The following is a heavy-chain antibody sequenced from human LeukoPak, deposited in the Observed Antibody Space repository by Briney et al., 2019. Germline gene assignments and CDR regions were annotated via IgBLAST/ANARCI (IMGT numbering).Heavy chain of an antibody. CDR3: AMVRGRTGFDP. J-gene: IGHJ5*02. V-gene: IGHV3-33*01. CDR1: GFTFSSYG. Sequence: GGSLRLSCAASGFTFSSYGMHWVRQAPGKGLEWVAVIWYDGSNKYYADSVEGRFTISRDNSKNTLYLQMNSLRAEDTAVYYCAMVRGRTGFDPWGQGTLVTVSS. D-gene: IGHD3-10*01. CDR2: IWYDGSNK.